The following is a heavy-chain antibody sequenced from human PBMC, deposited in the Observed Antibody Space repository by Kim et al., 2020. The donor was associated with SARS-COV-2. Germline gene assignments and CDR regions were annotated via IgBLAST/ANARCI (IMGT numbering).Heavy chain of an antibody. Sequence: ASVKVSCKASGYTFTSYDINWVRQATGQGLEWMGWMNPNSGNTGYAQKFQGRVTMTRNTSISTAYMELSSLRSEDTAVYYCASEFCSSTSCFGWFDPWGQGHLVTVPS. CDR2: MNPNSGNT. CDR1: GYTFTSYD. J-gene: IGHJ5*02. V-gene: IGHV1-8*01. D-gene: IGHD2-2*01. CDR3: ASEFCSSTSCFGWFDP.